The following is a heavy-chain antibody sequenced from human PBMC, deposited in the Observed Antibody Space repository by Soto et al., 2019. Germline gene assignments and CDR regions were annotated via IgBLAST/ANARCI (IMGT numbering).Heavy chain of an antibody. D-gene: IGHD2-15*01. CDR2: ITGSGDST. Sequence: GGSLRLSCAASGFTFTSYAMSWVRQAPGKGLEWVSGITGSGDSTNCADSVKDRFTISRDNFKNTLYLQMNSLRAQDTAVYYCAKEKAAKTWGQGTLVTVPS. J-gene: IGHJ4*02. CDR3: AKEKAAKT. CDR1: GFTFTSYA. V-gene: IGHV3-23*01.